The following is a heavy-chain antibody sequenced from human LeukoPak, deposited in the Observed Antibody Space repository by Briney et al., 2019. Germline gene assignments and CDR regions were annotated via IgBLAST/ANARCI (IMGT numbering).Heavy chain of an antibody. V-gene: IGHV3-15*01. J-gene: IGHJ3*02. CDR1: GFTFSSYG. D-gene: IGHD5-18*01. CDR3: TTETCGYSYGYGGGAFDI. Sequence: GGSLRLSCAASGFTFSSYGMHWVRQAPGKGLEWVGRIKSKTDGGTTDYAAPVKGRFTISRDDSKNTLYLQMNSLKTEDTAVYYCTTETCGYSYGYGGGAFDIWGQGTMVTVSS. CDR2: IKSKTDGGTT.